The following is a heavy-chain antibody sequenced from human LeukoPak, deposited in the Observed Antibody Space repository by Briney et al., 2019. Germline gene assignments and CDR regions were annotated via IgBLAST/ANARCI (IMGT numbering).Heavy chain of an antibody. CDR3: ASADSSGWYYFDY. D-gene: IGHD6-19*01. Sequence: PSETLSLTCAVYGGPFSGYYWSWIRQPPGKGLEWIGEINHSGSTNYNPSLKSRVTISVDTSKNQFSLKLSSVTAADTAVYYCASADSSGWYYFDYWGQGTLVTVSS. V-gene: IGHV4-34*01. J-gene: IGHJ4*02. CDR2: INHSGST. CDR1: GGPFSGYY.